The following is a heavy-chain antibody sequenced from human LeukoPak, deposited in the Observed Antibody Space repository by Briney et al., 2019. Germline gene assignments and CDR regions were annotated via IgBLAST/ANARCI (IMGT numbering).Heavy chain of an antibody. Sequence: PGGSLRLSCAASGFTFDDYAMHWVRQAPGKGPEWVSGISWNSGSIGYADSVKGRFTISRDNAKNSLYLQMNSLRAEDTALYYCAKGYYYDSSGYHYYFDYWGQGTLVTVSS. J-gene: IGHJ4*02. CDR2: ISWNSGSI. CDR1: GFTFDDYA. CDR3: AKGYYYDSSGYHYYFDY. V-gene: IGHV3-9*01. D-gene: IGHD3-22*01.